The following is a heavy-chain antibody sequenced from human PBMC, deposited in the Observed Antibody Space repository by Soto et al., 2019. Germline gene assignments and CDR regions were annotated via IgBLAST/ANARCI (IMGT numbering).Heavy chain of an antibody. Sequence: PSETLSLTCAVYGGSFSGYYWSWIRQPPGKGLEWIGEINHSGSTNYNPSLKSRVTISVDTSKNQFSLKLSSVTAADTAVYYCARGRVGYCSSTSCCTVVDYYYYGMDVWGQGTTVTVSS. CDR3: ARGRVGYCSSTSCCTVVDYYYYGMDV. D-gene: IGHD2-2*02. J-gene: IGHJ6*02. V-gene: IGHV4-34*01. CDR2: INHSGST. CDR1: GGSFSGYY.